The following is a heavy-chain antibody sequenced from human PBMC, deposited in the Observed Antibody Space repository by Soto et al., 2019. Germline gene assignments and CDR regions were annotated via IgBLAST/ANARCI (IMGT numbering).Heavy chain of an antibody. CDR2: IYYSGST. CDR1: GGSISSSSYY. Sequence: QLQLQESGPGLVKPSETLSLTCTVSGGSISSSSYYWGWIRQPPGKGLEWIGSIYYSGSTYYNPSLKTRAXXAXDXXKNQFSLTLSSVTAADTAVYYCARHPYSSGWVIDYWGQGTLVTVSS. J-gene: IGHJ4*02. CDR3: ARHPYSSGWVIDY. V-gene: IGHV4-39*01. D-gene: IGHD6-19*01.